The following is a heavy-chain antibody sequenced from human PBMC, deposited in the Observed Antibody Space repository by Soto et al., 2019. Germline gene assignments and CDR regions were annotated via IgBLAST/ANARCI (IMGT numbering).Heavy chain of an antibody. Sequence: QVQLVQSGAEVKKPGSSVKVCCKASGGTFSSYAISWVRQAPGQGLEWMGGIIPIFGTANYAQKFQGRVTITADESTSTAYMELSSLRSEDTAVYYCATRDTGYSYGQYYYYYGMDVWGQGTTVTVSS. J-gene: IGHJ6*02. CDR1: GGTFSSYA. V-gene: IGHV1-69*01. CDR2: IIPIFGTA. CDR3: ATRDTGYSYGQYYYYYGMDV. D-gene: IGHD5-18*01.